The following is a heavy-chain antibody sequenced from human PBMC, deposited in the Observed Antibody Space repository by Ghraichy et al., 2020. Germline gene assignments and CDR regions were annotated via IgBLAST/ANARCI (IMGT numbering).Heavy chain of an antibody. D-gene: IGHD2-15*01. Sequence: SQTLSLTCTVSGYSISSGYYWGWIRQPPGKGLEWIGSIYHSGSTYYNPSLKSRVTISVDTSKNQFSLKLSSVTAADTAVYYCARGGGGVVDDYYYGMDVWGQGTTVTVSS. CDR1: GYSISSGYY. CDR2: IYHSGST. V-gene: IGHV4-38-2*02. CDR3: ARGGGGVVDDYYYGMDV. J-gene: IGHJ6*02.